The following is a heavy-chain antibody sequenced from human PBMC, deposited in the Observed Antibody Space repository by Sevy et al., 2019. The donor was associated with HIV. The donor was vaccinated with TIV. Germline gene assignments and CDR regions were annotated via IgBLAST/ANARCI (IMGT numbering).Heavy chain of an antibody. CDR1: GYTFTSYG. CDR2: ISAYNGNT. CDR3: ARDGPRGDDFWSGCYEGGYYYGMDV. D-gene: IGHD3-3*01. V-gene: IGHV1-18*03. Sequence: ASVKVSCKASGYTFTSYGISWVRQAPGQGLEWMGWISAYNGNTNYAQKLQGRVTMTTDTSTSTAYMELRSLRSDDMAVYYCARDGPRGDDFWSGCYEGGYYYGMDVWGQGTTVTVSS. J-gene: IGHJ6*02.